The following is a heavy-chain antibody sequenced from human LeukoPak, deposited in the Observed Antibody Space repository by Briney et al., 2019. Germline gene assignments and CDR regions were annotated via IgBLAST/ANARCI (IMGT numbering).Heavy chain of an antibody. CDR2: IRSKANSYAT. Sequence: PGGSLRLSCAASGFTFSGSAMHWVRQASGKGLEWVGRIRSKANSYATAYAASVKGRFTISRDDSKNTAYLQMNSLKTEDTAVYYCAAYRGAHHKTFDYWGRGTLVTVSS. CDR1: GFTFSGSA. CDR3: AAYRGAHHKTFDY. D-gene: IGHD1-26*01. J-gene: IGHJ4*02. V-gene: IGHV3-73*01.